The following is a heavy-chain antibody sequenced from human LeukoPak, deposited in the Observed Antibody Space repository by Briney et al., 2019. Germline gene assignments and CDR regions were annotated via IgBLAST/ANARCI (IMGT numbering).Heavy chain of an antibody. CDR3: AKGNYYDSSAYNWFDP. CDR1: GFTFSSYV. D-gene: IGHD3-22*01. V-gene: IGHV3-30*02. CDR2: IRYDGSNK. J-gene: IGHJ5*02. Sequence: GGSLRLSCAASGFTFSSYVMHWVRQAPGKGLEWVAFIRYDGSNKYYADSVKGRFTISRDNSKNTLYLQMNSLRAEDTAVYYCAKGNYYDSSAYNWFDPWGQGTLVTVSS.